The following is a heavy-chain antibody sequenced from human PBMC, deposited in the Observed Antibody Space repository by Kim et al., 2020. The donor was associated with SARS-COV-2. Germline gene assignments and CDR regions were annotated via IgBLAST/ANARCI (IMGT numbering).Heavy chain of an antibody. CDR2: INSDGSST. Sequence: GGSLRLSCAASGFTFSRYCMHWVRQAPGKGLVWVSRINSDGSSTSYADSVKGRCTITRDNAKNTLYLQMNRLRAEDTAVYYCANRIAAAGPLSYYYYYLDGWGQGTTVTVSS. CDR1: GFTFSRYC. CDR3: ANRIAAAGPLSYYYYYLDG. J-gene: IGHJ6*03. V-gene: IGHV3-74*01. D-gene: IGHD6-13*01.